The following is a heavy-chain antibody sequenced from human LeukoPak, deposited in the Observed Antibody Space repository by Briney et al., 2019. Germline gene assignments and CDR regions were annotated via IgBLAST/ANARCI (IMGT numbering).Heavy chain of an antibody. V-gene: IGHV4-4*07. CDR2: FYTSGTT. J-gene: IGHJ5*02. CDR3: ARDRSSGSYWFDP. D-gene: IGHD2-15*01. CDR1: GGSINSYY. Sequence: PSETLSLTCTVSGGSINSYYWSWIRQPAGKGLEWIGRFYTSGTTTYNPSLKSRVTISADTSKNQFSLKLSSVTAADTAVYYCARDRSSGSYWFDPWGQGTLVTVSS.